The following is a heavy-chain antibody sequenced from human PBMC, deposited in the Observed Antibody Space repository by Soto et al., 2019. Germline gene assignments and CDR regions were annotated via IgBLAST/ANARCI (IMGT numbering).Heavy chain of an antibody. CDR1: GGTFSSYP. Sequence: QGQLVQSGAEGKKPGSSVKVSCGASGGTFSSYPINWVRQAPGQGLEWMGGIIPFFGTSNYAQKFQGRVTITADESTSTAYMELRSLRSEDTAVYYCARVGHITNYGMAVWGQGTTVTVSS. CDR2: IIPFFGTS. V-gene: IGHV1-69*01. D-gene: IGHD1-26*01. J-gene: IGHJ6*02. CDR3: ARVGHITNYGMAV.